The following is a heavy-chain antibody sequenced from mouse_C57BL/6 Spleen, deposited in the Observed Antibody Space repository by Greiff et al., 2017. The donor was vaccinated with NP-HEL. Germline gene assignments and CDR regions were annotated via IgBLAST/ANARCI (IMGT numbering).Heavy chain of an antibody. V-gene: IGHV5-4*01. CDR2: ISDGGSYT. CDR1: GFTFSSYA. J-gene: IGHJ2*01. D-gene: IGHD2-3*01. CDR3: SRDGGWDYFDY. Sequence: EVQGVESGGGLVKPGGSLKLSCAASGFTFSSYAMSWVRQTPEKRLEWVATISDGGSYTYYPDNVKGRFTISRDNAKNHLYLQMSHLKSEDTAMYYCSRDGGWDYFDYWGQGTTLTVSS.